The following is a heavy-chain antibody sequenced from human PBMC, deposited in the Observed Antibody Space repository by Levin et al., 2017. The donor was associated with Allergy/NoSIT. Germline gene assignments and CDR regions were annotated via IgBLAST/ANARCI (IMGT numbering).Heavy chain of an antibody. CDR1: GFTFSTYG. V-gene: IGHV3-30*02. J-gene: IGHJ6*04. Sequence: GESLKISCAASGFTFSTYGLHWVRQTPGKGLEWVALIVSDGSRKFYGDSVKGRFTISRDNSKNTLYLQMNNLRPEDTAVDYCAKGGDYDVWGTGTTVTVSS. CDR2: IVSDGSRK. CDR3: AKGGDYDV. D-gene: IGHD4-17*01.